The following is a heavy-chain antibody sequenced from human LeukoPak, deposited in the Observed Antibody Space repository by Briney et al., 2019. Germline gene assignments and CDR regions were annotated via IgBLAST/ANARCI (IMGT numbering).Heavy chain of an antibody. Sequence: GGSLRLSCAASGFTVSSNYMRWVSQAPGKGLEWVSVIYTGGSTYYEASVKGRFPISRSNSNKTLYLQINILRTNGTGVYFFVRATYFYDRSGYTNWFDPGGEGTLVTAS. V-gene: IGHV3-53*01. D-gene: IGHD3-22*01. J-gene: IGHJ5*02. CDR2: IYTGGST. CDR3: VRATYFYDRSGYTNWFDP. CDR1: GFTVSSNY.